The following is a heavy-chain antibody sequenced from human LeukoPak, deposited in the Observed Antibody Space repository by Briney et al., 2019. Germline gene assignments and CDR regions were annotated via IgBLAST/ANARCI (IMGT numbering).Heavy chain of an antibody. V-gene: IGHV1-46*01. CDR1: GYTFTMYY. Sequence: ASVKVSCKASGYTFTMYYIHWVRQAPGQGLEWMGMINPSDGATTYAQRFQGRVTMTRDMSTTTVYMELRSLTSDDTAVYYCARRSYLFSTISGDDAFDIWGQGTVVTVSS. CDR2: INPSDGAT. CDR3: ARRSYLFSTISGDDAFDI. D-gene: IGHD3-10*01. J-gene: IGHJ3*02.